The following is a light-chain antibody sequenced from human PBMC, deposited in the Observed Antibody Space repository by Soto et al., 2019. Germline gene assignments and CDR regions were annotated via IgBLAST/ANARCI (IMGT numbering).Light chain of an antibody. J-gene: IGKJ3*01. V-gene: IGKV3-20*01. CDR1: QSINNRY. CDR2: AAS. CDR3: QQFGSSPGFT. Sequence: EIVLTQSPGTLSLSPGERATLSCRASQSINNRYLAWYQQKPGQAPRLLIHAASSRATGIPDRFSGSGSGTDFTLTISRLEPEDFAVYYCQQFGSSPGFTFGPGTKVDIK.